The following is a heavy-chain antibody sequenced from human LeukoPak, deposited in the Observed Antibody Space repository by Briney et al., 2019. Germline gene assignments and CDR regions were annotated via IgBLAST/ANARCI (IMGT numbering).Heavy chain of an antibody. D-gene: IGHD5-24*01. CDR3: ASDPDGSEVSFDY. V-gene: IGHV3-74*01. CDR1: GFISSSYW. J-gene: IGHJ4*02. CDR2: INTDGFST. Sequence: GGSLRLSGAASGFISSSYWMHWVRQPPGKGLVYIACINTDGFSTSYADSVKGRFTISRDNAKNTLYLQMNSLRAEDTAVYYCASDPDGSEVSFDYWGQGTLVTVSS.